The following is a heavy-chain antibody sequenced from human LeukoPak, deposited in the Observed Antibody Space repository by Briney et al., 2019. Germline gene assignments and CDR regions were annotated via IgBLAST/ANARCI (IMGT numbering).Heavy chain of an antibody. Sequence: SWGSLRLSCVASGLTFSSYAMSWVRQAPGKGLEWVSAISGSGDYTYAADSVKGRFTISRDNSKNTLYLQMNSLRAEDTAVYYCAKYSGSYTYYFDSWGQGTLVTVSS. CDR1: GLTFSSYA. J-gene: IGHJ4*02. CDR3: AKYSGSYTYYFDS. CDR2: ISGSGDYT. D-gene: IGHD1-26*01. V-gene: IGHV3-23*01.